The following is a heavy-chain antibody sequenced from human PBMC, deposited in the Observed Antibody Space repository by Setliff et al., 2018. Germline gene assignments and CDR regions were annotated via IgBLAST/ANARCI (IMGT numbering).Heavy chain of an antibody. V-gene: IGHV3-7*01. CDR2: IKQDESEK. CDR3: AKTYIVATVWGDKAFDY. J-gene: IGHJ4*02. D-gene: IGHD3-16*01. CDR1: GFTFTNYW. Sequence: GGSLRLSCAASGFTFTNYWINWVRQAPGKGLEWVANIKQDESEKHYVGSVKGRFTISRDNARNSVYLQMNSLRAEDAAVYYCAKTYIVATVWGDKAFDYWGQGTLVTVSS.